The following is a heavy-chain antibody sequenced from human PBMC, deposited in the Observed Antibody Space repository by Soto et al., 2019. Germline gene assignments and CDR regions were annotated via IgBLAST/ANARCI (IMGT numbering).Heavy chain of an antibody. CDR1: GGTFSSYA. CDR3: ARSQGSSTSLEIYYYYYYGMDV. D-gene: IGHD2-2*01. Sequence: QVQLVQSGAEVKKPGSSVKVSCKASGGTFSSYAISWVRQAPGQGLEWMGGIIPISGTANYAQNFQGRVTITADESTSTAYMELSSLRSEDTAVYYCARSQGSSTSLEIYYYYYYGMDVWGQATTVTVSS. CDR2: IIPISGTA. V-gene: IGHV1-69*01. J-gene: IGHJ6*02.